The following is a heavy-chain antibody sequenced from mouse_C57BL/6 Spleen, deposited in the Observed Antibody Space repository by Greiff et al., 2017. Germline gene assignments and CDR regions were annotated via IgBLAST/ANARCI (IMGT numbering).Heavy chain of an antibody. CDR1: GYTFTSYW. Sequence: QVQLQQPGAELVKPGASVKLSCKASGYTFTSYWMHWVKQRPGRGLEWIGRIDPNSGGTKYNEKFKSKAKRTVDKPTSTANMQHSSLTSEVSAVYDCARGDNTVVAEDFCYWGQGTTLTVSS. J-gene: IGHJ2*01. D-gene: IGHD1-1*01. V-gene: IGHV1-72*01. CDR3: ARGDNTVVAEDFCY. CDR2: IDPNSGGT.